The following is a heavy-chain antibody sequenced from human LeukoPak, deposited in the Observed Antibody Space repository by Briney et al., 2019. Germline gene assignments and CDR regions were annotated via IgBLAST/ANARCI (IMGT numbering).Heavy chain of an antibody. CDR1: GYTFTDYY. J-gene: IGHJ4*02. V-gene: IGHV1-2*02. D-gene: IGHD5-12*01. Sequence: ASVKVSCKASGYTFTDYYMHWVRQAPGQGLEWMGWINPNSGGTNYAQKFQGRVTMTRDTSISTAYMELSRLKSDDTAMYYCARGPNYGGYPDWDQGTLVPVSS. CDR2: INPNSGGT. CDR3: ARGPNYGGYPD.